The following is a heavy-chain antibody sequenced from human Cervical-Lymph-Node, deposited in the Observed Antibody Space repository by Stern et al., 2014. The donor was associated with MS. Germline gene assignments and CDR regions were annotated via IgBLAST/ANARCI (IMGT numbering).Heavy chain of an antibody. CDR3: ARLPVESGQNWFDP. CDR2: IYSSGSA. Sequence: EVQLVESGGGLVQPGGSLRLSCAASGFTIRSTYMTWVRQAPGKGLEWVSVIYSSGSAYYADSLEGRFTTSRHNSKNALYLQMNSLRPEDTAVYYCARLPVESGQNWFDPWGQGTLVTVSS. V-gene: IGHV3-53*04. J-gene: IGHJ5*02. CDR1: GFTIRSTY. D-gene: IGHD3-3*01.